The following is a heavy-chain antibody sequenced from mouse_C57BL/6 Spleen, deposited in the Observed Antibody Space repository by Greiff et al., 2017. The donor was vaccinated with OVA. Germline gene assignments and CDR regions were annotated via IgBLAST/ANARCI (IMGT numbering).Heavy chain of an antibody. CDR1: GYTFTSYW. J-gene: IGHJ4*01. Sequence: VQLQQPGTELVKPGASVKLSCKASGYTFTSYWMHWVKQRHGQGLEWIGNINPSNGGTNYNEKFKSKATLTVDKSSSTAYMQLSSLTSEDSAVYYCARNHGSIRYYNAIDYWGQGTSVTVSS. CDR2: INPSNGGT. D-gene: IGHD1-1*01. V-gene: IGHV1-53*01. CDR3: ARNHGSIRYYNAIDY.